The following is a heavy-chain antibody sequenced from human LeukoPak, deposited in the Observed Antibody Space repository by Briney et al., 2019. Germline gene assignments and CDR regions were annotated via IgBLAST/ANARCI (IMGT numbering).Heavy chain of an antibody. CDR2: LHHSGST. V-gene: IGHV4-38-2*01. D-gene: IGHD2-21*02. Sequence: SETLSLTCDVSGFSISSGYYRGWIRQPPGKGLEWIGTLHHSGSTYYNPSLKSRLSISVDTSKNQFSLKLSSVTAADTAVYFCARVVTAVSYFDYWGQGTLVTVSS. CDR3: ARVVTAVSYFDY. CDR1: GFSISSGYY. J-gene: IGHJ4*02.